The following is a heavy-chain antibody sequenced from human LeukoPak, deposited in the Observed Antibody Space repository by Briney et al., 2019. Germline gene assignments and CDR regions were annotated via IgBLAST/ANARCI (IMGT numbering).Heavy chain of an antibody. V-gene: IGHV3-23*01. Sequence: GGSLRLSCAASGFTFSSYEMNWVRQAPGKGLEWVSAISGSGGSTYYADSVKGRFTISRDNSKNTLYLQMNSLRAEDTAVYYCANSPGELSLFLDYWGQGTLVTVSS. CDR3: ANSPGELSLFLDY. J-gene: IGHJ4*02. CDR1: GFTFSSYE. D-gene: IGHD3-16*02. CDR2: ISGSGGST.